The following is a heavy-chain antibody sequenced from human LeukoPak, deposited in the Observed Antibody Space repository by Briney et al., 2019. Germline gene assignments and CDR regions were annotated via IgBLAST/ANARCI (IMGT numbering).Heavy chain of an antibody. D-gene: IGHD2-15*01. J-gene: IGHJ4*02. CDR1: GFTFSSYS. CDR3: ARDVSGGSAALDY. V-gene: IGHV3-21*01. Sequence: GGSLRLSCAASGFTFSSYSMNWVRQAPGKGLEWVSAISGDSRYIYYADSVRGRFTISRDNAENSLYLQMNSLRVEDTAVYYCARDVSGGSAALDYWGQGTLVTVSS. CDR2: ISGDSRYI.